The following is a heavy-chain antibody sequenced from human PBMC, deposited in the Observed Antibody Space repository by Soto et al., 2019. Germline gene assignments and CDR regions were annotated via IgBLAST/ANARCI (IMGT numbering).Heavy chain of an antibody. Sequence: QVQLVESGGGVVQPGRSLRLSCAASGFTFSSYGMHWVRQAPGKGLEWVAVIWYDGSNKYYADSVKGRFNISRDNSKNTLYLQMKSLRAEDTAVYYCARDVARGYSYGWYGMDVWGQGTTVTVSS. J-gene: IGHJ6*02. CDR3: ARDVARGYSYGWYGMDV. D-gene: IGHD5-18*01. V-gene: IGHV3-33*01. CDR1: GFTFSSYG. CDR2: IWYDGSNK.